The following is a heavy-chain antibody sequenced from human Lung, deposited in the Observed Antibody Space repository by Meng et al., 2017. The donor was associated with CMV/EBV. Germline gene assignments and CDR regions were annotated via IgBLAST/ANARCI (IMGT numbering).Heavy chain of an antibody. CDR1: VGPMSSGNYY. V-gene: IGHV4-30-4*01. J-gene: IGHJ4*02. CDR2: IHHSGSA. D-gene: IGHD2-21*01. Sequence: QVPVQGPGHGLGGLPQTLPLTCTVSVGPMSSGNYYWSWIRQPPGKGLEWIGYIHHSGSAYYNPSLKSRVSISVDKSKNQFSLNLNSMTAADTAVYYCASFDHIPRRNYFDYWDQGTLVTVSS. CDR3: ASFDHIPRRNYFDY.